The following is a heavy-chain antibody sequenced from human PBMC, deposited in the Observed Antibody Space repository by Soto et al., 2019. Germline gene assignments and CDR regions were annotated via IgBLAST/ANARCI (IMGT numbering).Heavy chain of an antibody. J-gene: IGHJ4*02. CDR1: GGTFSSYT. CDR3: ARDLIPRYYFDY. CDR2: IIPILGIA. Sequence: SVKVSCKASGGTFSSYTISWVRQAPGQGLEWMGRIIPILGIANYAQKFQGRVTITADKSTSTAYMELSSLRSEDTAVYYCARDLIPRYYFDYWGQGTLVTVSS. D-gene: IGHD2-21*01. V-gene: IGHV1-69*04.